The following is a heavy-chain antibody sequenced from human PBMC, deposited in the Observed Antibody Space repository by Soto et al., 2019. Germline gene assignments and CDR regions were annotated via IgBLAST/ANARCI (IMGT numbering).Heavy chain of an antibody. CDR1: GGSINSYY. D-gene: IGHD6-19*01. V-gene: IGHV4-59*01. J-gene: IGHJ3*02. CDR3: ARVPWQWLGGYAFDI. Sequence: QVQLQESGPGLVKPSETLSLTCTVSGGSINSYYWSWIRQPPGKGLEWIGYIYYSGSTNYNPSLKTRPTISLDTSKNQFTLKLSSVTAADTAVYYCARVPWQWLGGYAFDIWGQGTMVTVSS. CDR2: IYYSGST.